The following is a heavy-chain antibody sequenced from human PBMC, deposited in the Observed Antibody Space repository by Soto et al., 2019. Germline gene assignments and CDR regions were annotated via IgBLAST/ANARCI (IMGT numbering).Heavy chain of an antibody. D-gene: IGHD2-2*02. CDR1: GFTFDDYA. Sequence: PGGSLRLSCAASGFTFDDYAMHWVRQAPGKGLEWVSLISWDGGSTYYADSVKGRFTISRDNSKNSLYLQMNSLRAEDTALYYCAKDSLAPYCSSTSCYRGSSYYYGTDVWGKGTTVTVSS. CDR3: AKDSLAPYCSSTSCYRGSSYYYGTDV. V-gene: IGHV3-43D*04. CDR2: ISWDGGST. J-gene: IGHJ6*04.